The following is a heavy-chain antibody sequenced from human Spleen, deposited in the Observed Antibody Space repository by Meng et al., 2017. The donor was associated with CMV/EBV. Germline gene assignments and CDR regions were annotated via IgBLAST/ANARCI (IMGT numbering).Heavy chain of an antibody. CDR2: IKQDGSEK. CDR3: ARAQIVVVPAATPAYGMDV. Sequence: GGSLRLSCAASGFTFNNYWMTWVRQAPGKGLEWVASIKQDGSEKYYVDSVRGRFTISRDNAKNSLYLQMNSLRAEDTAVYYCARAQIVVVPAATPAYGMDVWGQGTTVTISS. D-gene: IGHD2-2*02. CDR1: GFTFNNYW. J-gene: IGHJ6*02. V-gene: IGHV3-7*01.